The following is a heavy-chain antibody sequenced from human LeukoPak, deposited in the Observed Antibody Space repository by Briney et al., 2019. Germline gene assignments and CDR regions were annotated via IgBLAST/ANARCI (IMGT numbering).Heavy chain of an antibody. V-gene: IGHV3-30*04. CDR2: ISYDGSKQ. CDR1: GFTLSSYA. J-gene: IGHJ4*02. CDR3: ARELGCSSDY. D-gene: IGHD6-6*01. Sequence: GGSLRLSCAASGFTLSSYAMHWIRQAPGKGLEWVTVISYDGSKQYYADSVKGRFTISRDNSKNTLYLQMNSLRAEDTAIYNCARELGCSSDYRGQGTLVTVSS.